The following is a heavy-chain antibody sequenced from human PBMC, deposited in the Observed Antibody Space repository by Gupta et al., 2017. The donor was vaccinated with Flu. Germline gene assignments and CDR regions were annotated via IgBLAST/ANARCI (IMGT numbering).Heavy chain of an antibody. CDR3: ARFYYDNSGFLYNWFDP. D-gene: IGHD3-22*01. CDR2: IFSNDEK. V-gene: IGHV2-26*01. Sequence: MGVSWIRQPPGKALEWLAHIFSNDEKSYSTSLKNRLTISKDTSKSHVVLTMTNMDPVDTATYYCARFYYDNSGFLYNWFDPWGQGTLVTVSS. CDR1: MG. J-gene: IGHJ5*02.